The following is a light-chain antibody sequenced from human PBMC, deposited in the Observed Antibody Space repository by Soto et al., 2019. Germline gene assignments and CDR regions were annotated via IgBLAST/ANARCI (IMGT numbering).Light chain of an antibody. CDR2: AND. V-gene: IGLV1-44*01. J-gene: IGLJ3*02. CDR3: AAWDDSLTAWL. Sequence: QSVLTQPPSASGTPGRRITISCSGGTSNIGSNTVSWYQQVPGTAPKVLISANDQRPSGVPDRFSGSKSGTSASLAISGLQSEDEADYYCAAWDDSLTAWLFGGGTKLTVL. CDR1: TSNIGSNT.